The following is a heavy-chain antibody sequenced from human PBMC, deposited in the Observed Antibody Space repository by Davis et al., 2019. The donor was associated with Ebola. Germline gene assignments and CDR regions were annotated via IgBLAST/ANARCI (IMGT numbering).Heavy chain of an antibody. CDR2: TSGDGGST. CDR3: AKGAGGYYYYGMDV. CDR1: GFTSDDYA. V-gene: IGHV3-43*02. D-gene: IGHD3-16*01. J-gene: IGHJ6*02. Sequence: GASLNISCAASGFTSDDYAMHSVRQAPGKCLEWVSLTSGDGGSTYYADSVKGRFTISRDNSKNTLYLQMNSLRAEDTAVYYCAKGAGGYYYYGMDVWGQGTTVTVSS.